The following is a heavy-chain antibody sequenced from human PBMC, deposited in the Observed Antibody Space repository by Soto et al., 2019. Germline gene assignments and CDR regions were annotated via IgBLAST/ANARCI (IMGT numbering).Heavy chain of an antibody. CDR1: GGSISSGGYY. Sequence: QVQLQESGPGLVKPSQTLSLTCTVSGGSISSGGYYWSWIRQHPGKGLEWIGYIYYSGSTYYNPSLKSRVTISVDTSKNQFSLKLSSVTAAVTAVYYCARRVTPTHWFDPWGQGTLVTVSS. CDR3: ARRVTPTHWFDP. D-gene: IGHD4-4*01. J-gene: IGHJ5*02. CDR2: IYYSGST. V-gene: IGHV4-31*03.